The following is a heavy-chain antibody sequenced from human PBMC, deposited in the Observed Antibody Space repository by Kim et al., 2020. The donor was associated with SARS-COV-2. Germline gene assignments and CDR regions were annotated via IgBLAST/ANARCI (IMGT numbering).Heavy chain of an antibody. D-gene: IGHD1-26*01. Sequence: QKFQGRVTITADESTSTAYMELSSLRSEDTAVYYCATSIVGATTVRYFQHWGQGTLVTVSS. J-gene: IGHJ1*01. V-gene: IGHV1-69*01. CDR3: ATSIVGATTVRYFQH.